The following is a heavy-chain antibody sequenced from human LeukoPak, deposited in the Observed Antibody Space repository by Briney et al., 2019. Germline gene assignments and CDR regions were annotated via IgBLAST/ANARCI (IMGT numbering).Heavy chain of an antibody. CDR2: MNPNSGNT. CDR3: ARGRLIYYGMDV. CDR1: GYTFTSYD. V-gene: IGHV1-8*01. J-gene: IGHJ6*02. D-gene: IGHD2-21*01. Sequence: ASVKVSCKASGYTFTSYDINWVRQATGQGLEWMGWMNPNSGNTGYAQKFQGRVTMTRNTSISTAYMELSSLRSEDTAMYYCARGRLIYYGMDVWGQGTTVTVSS.